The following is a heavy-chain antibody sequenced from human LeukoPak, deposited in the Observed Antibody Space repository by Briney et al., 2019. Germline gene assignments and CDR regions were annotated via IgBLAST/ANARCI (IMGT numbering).Heavy chain of an antibody. CDR1: GFSFRSYW. Sequence: GGSLRLSCAASGFSFRSYWMSWVRQAPGKGLEWVANIKQDGGESYYVDAVKGRFTISRDNAKNSVYLQMNSLSAEDTAVYYCARRLPTYGMDVWGQGTTVTVSS. D-gene: IGHD2-21*02. CDR3: ARRLPTYGMDV. J-gene: IGHJ6*02. V-gene: IGHV3-7*01. CDR2: IKQDGGES.